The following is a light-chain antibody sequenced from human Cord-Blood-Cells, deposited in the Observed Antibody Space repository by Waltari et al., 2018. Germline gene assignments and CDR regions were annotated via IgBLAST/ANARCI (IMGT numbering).Light chain of an antibody. V-gene: IGKV1-5*03. J-gene: IGKJ2*01. CDR1: QRISSW. Sequence: DIHMTQSPSTLSASVGDRLLITCRASQRISSWLAWYQQKPGKAPKLLIYKASSLESGVPSRFSGSGSGTEFTLTISSLQPDDFATYYCQQYNSYSTFGQGTKLEIK. CDR3: QQYNSYST. CDR2: KAS.